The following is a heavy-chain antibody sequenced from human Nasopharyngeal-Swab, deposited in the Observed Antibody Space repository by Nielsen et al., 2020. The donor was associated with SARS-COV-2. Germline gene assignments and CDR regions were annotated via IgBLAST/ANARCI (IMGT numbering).Heavy chain of an antibody. CDR2: LYGNDNK. Sequence: SGPTLVKPTQTLTLTCTFSGFSLSSTLVGVGWIRQPPEKALEWLALLYGNDNKRFSPSLKSRLAITKDTSKNQVVLTMTNMESVDTATYFCAHRPPGMDGGYYFDYWGQGTLVTVSS. CDR1: GFSLSSTLVG. D-gene: IGHD1-1*01. V-gene: IGHV2-5*01. J-gene: IGHJ4*02. CDR3: AHRPPGMDGGYYFDY.